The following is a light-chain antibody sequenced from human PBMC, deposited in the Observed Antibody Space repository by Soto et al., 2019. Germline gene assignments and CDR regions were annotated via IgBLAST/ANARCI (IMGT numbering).Light chain of an antibody. CDR1: SSDVGGYNY. J-gene: IGLJ1*01. Sequence: QSVLTQPASVSGSPGQSIAISCTGTSSDVGGYNYVSWYQQHPGKAPKLMIYDVNNRPSGVSNRFSGSKSGNTASLTISGLQAEDEADYYCCSYTTSSPYVFGTGTKVTLL. V-gene: IGLV2-14*03. CDR2: DVN. CDR3: CSYTTSSPYV.